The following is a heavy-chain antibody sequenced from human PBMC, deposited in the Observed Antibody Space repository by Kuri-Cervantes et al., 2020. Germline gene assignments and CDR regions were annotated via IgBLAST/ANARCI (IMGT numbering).Heavy chain of an antibody. V-gene: IGHV3-23*01. J-gene: IGHJ5*02. CDR1: GFTFSSYA. Sequence: GESLKISCAASGFTFSSYAMSWVRQAPGKGLEWVSAISGSGGSTYYADSVKGRFTISRDNSKNTLYLQMNSLRVEDTALYYCARSDWFDPWGQGTLVTVSS. CDR2: ISGSGGST. CDR3: ARSDWFDP.